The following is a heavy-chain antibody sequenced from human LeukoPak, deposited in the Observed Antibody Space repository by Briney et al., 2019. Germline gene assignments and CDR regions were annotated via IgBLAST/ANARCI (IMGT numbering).Heavy chain of an antibody. D-gene: IGHD7-27*01. V-gene: IGHV3-21*01. CDR2: ISSSSSYI. J-gene: IGHJ2*01. Sequence: GGSLRLSSAASGFTFSSYSMNWVRQAPGKGLEWVSSISSSSSYIYYADSVKGRFTISRDNAKNSLYLQMNSLRAEDTAVYYCARGHWGSAYWYFDLWGRGTLVTVSS. CDR3: ARGHWGSAYWYFDL. CDR1: GFTFSSYS.